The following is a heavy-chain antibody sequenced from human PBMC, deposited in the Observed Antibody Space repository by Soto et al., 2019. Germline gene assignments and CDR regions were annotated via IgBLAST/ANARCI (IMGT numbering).Heavy chain of an antibody. J-gene: IGHJ6*02. CDR3: ARDDEYSGNGMDV. CDR1: GFTFSNYG. D-gene: IGHD3-10*01. CDR2: ILNDGSNR. Sequence: QVQLVESGGGVVQPGRSLRLSCAASGFTFSNYGMHWVRQAPGKGLEWVAVILNDGSNRYNADSVKDRFTISRDNSKNMLYLQMNSLRDEDTAVYYCARDDEYSGNGMDVWGQGTTVTVS. V-gene: IGHV3-33*01.